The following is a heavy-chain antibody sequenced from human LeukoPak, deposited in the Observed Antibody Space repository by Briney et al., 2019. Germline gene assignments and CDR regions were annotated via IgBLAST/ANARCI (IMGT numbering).Heavy chain of an antibody. Sequence: SETLSLTCTVSGGSISSSSYYWGWIRQPPGKGLEWIWSIYYSGSTYYNPSLKSRVTISVDTSKNQFSLKLSSVTAADTAVYYCALSGYETWGVPGRFHYFDYWGQGTLVTVSS. D-gene: IGHD5-12*01. CDR2: IYYSGST. CDR1: GGSISSSSYY. J-gene: IGHJ4*02. CDR3: ALSGYETWGVPGRFHYFDY. V-gene: IGHV4-39*07.